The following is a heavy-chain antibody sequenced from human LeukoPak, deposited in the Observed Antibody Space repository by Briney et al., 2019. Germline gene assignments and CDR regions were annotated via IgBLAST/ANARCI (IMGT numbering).Heavy chain of an antibody. V-gene: IGHV3-30*04. CDR3: ARDNIDGLYGMDV. CDR2: ISYDGSNK. CDR1: GFTFSSYA. D-gene: IGHD5-24*01. J-gene: IGHJ6*02. Sequence: GRSLRLSRAASGFTFSSYAMHWVRQAPGKGLEWVAVISYDGSNKYYADSVKGRFTISRDNSKNTLYLQMNSLRAEDTAVYYCARDNIDGLYGMDVWGQGTTVTVSS.